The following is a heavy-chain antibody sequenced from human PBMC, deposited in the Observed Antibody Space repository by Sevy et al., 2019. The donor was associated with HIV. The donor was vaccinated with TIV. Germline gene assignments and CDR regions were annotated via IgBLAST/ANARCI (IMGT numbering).Heavy chain of an antibody. CDR1: GFTFSSYA. D-gene: IGHD3-10*01. CDR3: VNPVFGLGSGSPYYSHGMDL. J-gene: IGHJ6*01. V-gene: IGHV3-23*01. CDR2: ISSRGGNT. Sequence: GGSLRLSCAASGFTFSSYAMSWVRQAPGKGLEWVSSISSRGGNTYYADSVKGRFSISRDKAKNTLYLQMNSLRVEETAVYYCVNPVFGLGSGSPYYSHGMDLWGQGTTVTVSS.